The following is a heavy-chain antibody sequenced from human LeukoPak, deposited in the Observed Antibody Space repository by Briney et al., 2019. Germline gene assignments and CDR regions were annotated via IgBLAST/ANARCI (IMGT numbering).Heavy chain of an antibody. V-gene: IGHV1-8*01. CDR1: GYTFTSYD. CDR3: ARKFLGSRGYYFDY. Sequence: ASVKGSCKASGYTFTSYDINWVRQATGQGLEWMGWMNPNTGNTGYAQKFQGRVTMTRDTSISTAYMELSSLRSDDTAVYYCARKFLGSRGYYFDYWGQGTLVTVSS. J-gene: IGHJ4*02. D-gene: IGHD3-10*01. CDR2: MNPNTGNT.